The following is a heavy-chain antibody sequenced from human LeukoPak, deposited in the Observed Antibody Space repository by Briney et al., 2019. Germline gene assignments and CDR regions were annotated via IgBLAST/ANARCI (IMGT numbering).Heavy chain of an antibody. CDR2: IIPILGIA. D-gene: IGHD1-7*01. CDR3: ARNYPAGWYFDL. J-gene: IGHJ2*01. CDR1: GGTFSSYA. Sequence: SVKVSCKASGGTFSSYAISWVRQAPGQGLEWMGRIIPILGIANYAQKFQGRVTITADKSTSTAYVELSSLRSEDTAVYYCARNYPAGWYFDLWGRGTLVTVSS. V-gene: IGHV1-69*04.